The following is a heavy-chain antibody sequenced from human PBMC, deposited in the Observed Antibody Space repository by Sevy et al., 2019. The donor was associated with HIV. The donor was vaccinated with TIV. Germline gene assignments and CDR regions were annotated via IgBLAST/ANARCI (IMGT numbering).Heavy chain of an antibody. Sequence: GGSQRLPCAASGFTFTSYAMYWVRQAPGKGLEWVAAISGSGQSSFYADSVKGRFTVSRDRSKNTLFLQMDSLRVEDTALYYCAKDRIDSSFYGNNWFDFWGQGTPVTVSS. V-gene: IGHV3-23*01. CDR3: AKDRIDSSFYGNNWFDF. D-gene: IGHD3-22*01. J-gene: IGHJ5*01. CDR1: GFTFTSYA. CDR2: ISGSGQSS.